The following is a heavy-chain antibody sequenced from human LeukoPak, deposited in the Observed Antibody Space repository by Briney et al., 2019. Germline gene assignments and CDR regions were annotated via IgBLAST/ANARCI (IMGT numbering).Heavy chain of an antibody. CDR2: ISAYNGNT. CDR3: ARAGGLWFGELSPHDAFDI. D-gene: IGHD3-10*01. CDR1: GYTFTSYG. V-gene: IGHV1-18*01. Sequence: ASVKVSCKASGYTFTSYGISWVRQAPGQGLEWMGWISAYNGNTNYAQKLQGRVTMTTDTSTSTAYMELRSLRSDDTAVYYCARAGGLWFGELSPHDAFDIWGQGTMVTASS. J-gene: IGHJ3*02.